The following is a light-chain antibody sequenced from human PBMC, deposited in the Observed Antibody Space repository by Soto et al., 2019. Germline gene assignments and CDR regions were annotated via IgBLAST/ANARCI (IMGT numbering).Light chain of an antibody. Sequence: QSVLTQPPSASGTPGQRVTISCSGSSSNIGSNTENWYQQLPGTAPKLLIYSNHQRPSGVPDRFSGSKSGTSASLASIGLQSEDEADYYCAAWDDRLNGVVCGGGTKVTVL. CDR1: SSNIGSNT. CDR2: SNH. CDR3: AAWDDRLNGVV. J-gene: IGLJ2*01. V-gene: IGLV1-44*01.